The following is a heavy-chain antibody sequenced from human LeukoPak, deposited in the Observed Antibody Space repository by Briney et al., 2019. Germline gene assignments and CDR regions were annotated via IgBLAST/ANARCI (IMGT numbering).Heavy chain of an antibody. D-gene: IGHD3-22*01. CDR3: ARGQDDSSGYVYYFDY. Sequence: GSLRLSCAASGFTFSSYAMSWVRQAPGKGLEWIGEINHSGSTNYNPSLKSRVTISVDTSKNQFSLKLSSVTAADTAVYYCARGQDDSSGYVYYFDYWGQGTLVTVSS. CDR2: INHSGST. V-gene: IGHV4-34*01. J-gene: IGHJ4*02. CDR1: GFTFSSYA.